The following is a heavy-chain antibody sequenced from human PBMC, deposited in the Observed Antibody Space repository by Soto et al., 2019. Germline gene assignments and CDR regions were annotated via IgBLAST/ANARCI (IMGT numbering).Heavy chain of an antibody. V-gene: IGHV1-69*01. CDR1: GGTFSSYA. CDR2: IIPIFGTA. Sequence: QVQLVQSGAEVKKPGSSVKVSCKASGGTFSSYAISWVRQAPGQGLEWMGGIIPIFGTANYAQKFQGRVTITADEATSTAYMERSSLRSEDTAVYDCARAAYSGYDLGGPLFDYWGQGTLVTVSS. D-gene: IGHD5-12*01. J-gene: IGHJ4*02. CDR3: ARAAYSGYDLGGPLFDY.